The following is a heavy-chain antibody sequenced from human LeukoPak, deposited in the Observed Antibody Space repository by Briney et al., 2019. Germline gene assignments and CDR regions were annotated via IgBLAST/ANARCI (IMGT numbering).Heavy chain of an antibody. J-gene: IGHJ4*02. V-gene: IGHV3-48*03. CDR1: GFTFRSYE. D-gene: IGHD1-26*01. CDR3: AREDGSQPDY. CDR2: ISSSGSST. Sequence: PGGSRRLSCVGSGFTFRSYEMSWVRQTPGKGLEWVSYISSSGSSTYYADSVKGRFTISRDNAKSSLCLQMDSLRAGDTAVYYCAREDGSQPDYWGRGTLVTVSS.